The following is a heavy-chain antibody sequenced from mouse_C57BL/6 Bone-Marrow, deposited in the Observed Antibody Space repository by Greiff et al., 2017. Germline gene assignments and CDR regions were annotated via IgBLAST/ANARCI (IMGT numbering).Heavy chain of an antibody. J-gene: IGHJ4*01. D-gene: IGHD3-3*01. V-gene: IGHV1-55*01. CDR2: IYPGSGCT. Sequence: VQLQQPGAELVKPGASVKMSCKASGYTFTSYWITWVKQRPGQGLEWIGDIYPGSGCTNYNEKFKSKATLTVATASSTAYMQLSSLTAEDSAVYYCASLGGLDYWGQGTSVTVSS. CDR1: GYTFTSYW. CDR3: ASLGGLDY.